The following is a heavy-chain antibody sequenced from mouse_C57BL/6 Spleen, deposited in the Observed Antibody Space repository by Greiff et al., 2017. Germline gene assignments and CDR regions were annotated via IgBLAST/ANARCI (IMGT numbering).Heavy chain of an antibody. J-gene: IGHJ4*01. V-gene: IGHV14-1*01. Sequence: EVQLQQSGAELVRPGASVKLSCTASGFNITDYYMHWVKQRPEQGLEWIGRIDPEDGDTEYAPKFQGKATMTADTSSNTAYLQLSSLTSEDTAVYYCTNGNLYYYAMDYWGQGTSVTVSS. D-gene: IGHD2-1*01. CDR1: GFNITDYY. CDR2: IDPEDGDT. CDR3: TNGNLYYYAMDY.